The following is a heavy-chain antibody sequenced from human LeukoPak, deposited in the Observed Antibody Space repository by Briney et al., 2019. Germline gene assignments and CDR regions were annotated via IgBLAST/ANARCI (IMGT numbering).Heavy chain of an antibody. D-gene: IGHD3-22*01. J-gene: IGHJ3*02. CDR2: IYHSGST. CDR3: ARHIGYYDSSGYRSGAFDI. V-gene: IGHV4-38-2*01. Sequence: SETLSLTCAVSGYSISSGYYWGWIRQPPGKGLEWIGSIYHSGSTYYNPSLKSRVTISVDTSKHQSSLMVSSVTAADTAVYYWARHIGYYDSSGYRSGAFDIWGQGTMVTVSS. CDR1: GYSISSGYY.